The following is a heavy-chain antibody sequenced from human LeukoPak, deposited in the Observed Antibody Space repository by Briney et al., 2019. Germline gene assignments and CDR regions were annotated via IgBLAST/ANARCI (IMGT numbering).Heavy chain of an antibody. CDR1: GGSISSFY. CDR3: ARHDYGSGSYYNTGFDY. D-gene: IGHD3-10*01. V-gene: IGHV4-59*08. Sequence: SETLSLTCTVSGGSISSFYWSWIRQPPGKGLEWIGYIYYSGSTNYNPSLKSRVTISVDATQNQFSLKLSSVTAADTAVYYCARHDYGSGSYYNTGFDYWGQGTLVTVSS. CDR2: IYYSGST. J-gene: IGHJ4*02.